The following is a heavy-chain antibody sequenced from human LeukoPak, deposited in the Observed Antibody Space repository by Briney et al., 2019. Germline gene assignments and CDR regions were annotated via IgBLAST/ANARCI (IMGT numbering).Heavy chain of an antibody. D-gene: IGHD3-3*01. Sequence: PSETLSLTCAVSGYSISSGYYWGWIRQPPGKGLEWIGRIYHSGSTYYNPSLKSRVTIPVDTSKNQFSLKLSSVTAADTAVYYCARPNYDFWSGIPTGFDYWGQGTLVTVSS. V-gene: IGHV4-38-2*01. J-gene: IGHJ4*02. CDR3: ARPNYDFWSGIPTGFDY. CDR1: GYSISSGYY. CDR2: IYHSGST.